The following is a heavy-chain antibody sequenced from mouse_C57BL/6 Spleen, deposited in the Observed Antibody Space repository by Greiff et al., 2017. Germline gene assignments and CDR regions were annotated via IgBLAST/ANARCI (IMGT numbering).Heavy chain of an antibody. CDR2: IYPGDGDT. Sequence: VKLQESGAELVKPGASVKISCKASGYAFSSYWMNWVKQRPGKGLEWIGQIYPGDGDTNYNGKFKGKATLTADKSSSTAYMQLSSLTSEDSAVYFCARSTVVATDWYFDVWGTGTTVTVSS. CDR1: GYAFSSYW. J-gene: IGHJ1*03. V-gene: IGHV1-80*01. D-gene: IGHD1-1*01. CDR3: ARSTVVATDWYFDV.